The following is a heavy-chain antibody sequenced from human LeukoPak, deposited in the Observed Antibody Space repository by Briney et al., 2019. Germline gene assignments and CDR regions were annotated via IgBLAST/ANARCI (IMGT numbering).Heavy chain of an antibody. V-gene: IGHV3-15*01. D-gene: IGHD5-18*01. J-gene: IGHJ6*02. CDR3: ATDNYGYGYYYLYGMDV. CDR1: RFTFSNAW. Sequence: GGSLSLSCAASRFTFSNAWMSWVRQAPGKGVEWVGRIKSKTDGGTTDYAAPVKGRFTISRDDSKNTLYLQMNSLKTDDTAVYYCATDNYGYGYYYLYGMDVWGQGTTVTVSS. CDR2: IKSKTDGGTT.